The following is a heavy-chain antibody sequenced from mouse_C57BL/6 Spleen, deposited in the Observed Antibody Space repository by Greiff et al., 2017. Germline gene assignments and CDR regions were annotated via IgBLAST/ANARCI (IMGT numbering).Heavy chain of an antibody. D-gene: IGHD2-3*01. CDR3: ATDGYSAWFAY. V-gene: IGHV1-19*01. CDR1: GYTFTDYY. Sequence: EVQLQQSGPVLVKPGASVEMSCKASGYTFTDYYMNWVKQSHGKSLEWIGVINPYNGGTSYNQKFKGKATLTVDKSSSTAYMELNSLTSEDSAVYYCATDGYSAWFAYWGQGTLVTVSA. CDR2: INPYNGGT. J-gene: IGHJ3*01.